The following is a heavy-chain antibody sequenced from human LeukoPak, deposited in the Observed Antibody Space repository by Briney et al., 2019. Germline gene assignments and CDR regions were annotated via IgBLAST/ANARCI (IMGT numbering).Heavy chain of an antibody. CDR1: GYTFTGYY. V-gene: IGHV1-2*02. CDR2: INPNSGGT. J-gene: IGHJ4*02. CDR3: ARVAGSGSYYNVFSASDY. D-gene: IGHD3-10*01. Sequence: ASVKVSCKASGYTFTGYYMHWVRQAPGQRLEWMGWINPNSGGTNYAQKFQGRVTMTRDTSISTAYMELSRLRSDETAVYYCARVAGSGSYYNVFSASDYWGQGTLVTVSS.